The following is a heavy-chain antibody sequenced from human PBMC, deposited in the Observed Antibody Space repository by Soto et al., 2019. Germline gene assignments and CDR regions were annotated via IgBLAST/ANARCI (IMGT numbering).Heavy chain of an antibody. Sequence: GGSLRLSCAVSGFTFSNHAMSWVRQAPGKGLEKVSVISKSGDGIYNADSVKGRFTISRDNSKDTLYLQMNSLRAEDTAVYYCARDRYYGMDVWGQGTTVTVSS. CDR1: GFTFSNHA. CDR3: ARDRYYGMDV. J-gene: IGHJ6*02. V-gene: IGHV3-23*01. CDR2: ISKSGDGI.